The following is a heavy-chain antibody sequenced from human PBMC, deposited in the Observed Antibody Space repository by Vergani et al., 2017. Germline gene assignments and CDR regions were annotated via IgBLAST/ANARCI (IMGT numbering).Heavy chain of an antibody. CDR1: GFTVSSNY. D-gene: IGHD1-7*01. J-gene: IGHJ4*02. CDR3: AKDRAGANELELVY. V-gene: IGHV3-53*04. CDR2: IYSGGST. Sequence: EVQLVESGGGLVQPGGSLRLSCAASGFTVSSNYMSWVREAPGKGRGWVSVIYSGGSTYYADSVKGRVTISSHNSKNTLYLQMNSLRAEDTAVYYCAKDRAGANELELVYWGQGTLVTVSS.